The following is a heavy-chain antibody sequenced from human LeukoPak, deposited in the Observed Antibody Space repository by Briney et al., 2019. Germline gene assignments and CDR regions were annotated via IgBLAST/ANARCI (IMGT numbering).Heavy chain of an antibody. J-gene: IGHJ4*02. CDR2: INPNSGGT. CDR3: ARDGEGRTNFDY. CDR1: GGTFSSYA. Sequence: GASVKVSCKASGGTFSSYAISWVRQAPGQGLEWMGWINPNSGGTNYAQKFQGRVTMTWDTSISTAYMELSRLRSDDTAVYYCARDGEGRTNFDYWGQGTLITVSS. D-gene: IGHD1-14*01. V-gene: IGHV1-2*02.